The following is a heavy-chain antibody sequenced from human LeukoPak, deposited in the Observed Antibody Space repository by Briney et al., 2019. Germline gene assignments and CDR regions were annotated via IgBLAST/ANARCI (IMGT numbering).Heavy chain of an antibody. CDR2: ISYDGSNE. Sequence: GGSLRLSCAASGFTFSSHAMHWVRQAPGKGLEWVAVISYDGSNEYYADSVKGRFTISRDNSKNTLHLQMNSLRADDTAVYYCAKGRHGSGTASSDYWGQGTLVTVSS. J-gene: IGHJ4*02. CDR1: GFTFSSHA. D-gene: IGHD3-10*01. CDR3: AKGRHGSGTASSDY. V-gene: IGHV3-30*04.